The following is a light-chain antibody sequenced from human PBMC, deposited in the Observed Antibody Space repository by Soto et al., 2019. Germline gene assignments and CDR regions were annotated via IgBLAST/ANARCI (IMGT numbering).Light chain of an antibody. J-gene: IGKJ4*01. Sequence: DIVLTQSPATVSVSPGERATLSCRASQSVSSNLAWYQHKVGQAPRLLIYGASNRVTGVPPRFSGSGSGTDFTLTISYLKSEDFGVYYCQQYNDRLPPDTFGGGTKVEI. CDR3: QQYNDRLPPDT. V-gene: IGKV3-15*01. CDR1: QSVSSN. CDR2: GAS.